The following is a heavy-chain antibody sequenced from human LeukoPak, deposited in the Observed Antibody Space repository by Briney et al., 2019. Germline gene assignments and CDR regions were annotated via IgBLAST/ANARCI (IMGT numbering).Heavy chain of an antibody. D-gene: IGHD5-12*01. V-gene: IGHV3-43*01. J-gene: IGHJ4*02. Sequence: PGGSLRLSCAASGFTFSSYWMHWVRQAPGKGLEWVSLISWDGGSTYYADSVKGRFTISRDNSKNSLYLQMNSLRTEDTALYYCAKDSTLSRGYSGYELDYWGQGTLVTVSS. CDR1: GFTFSSYW. CDR3: AKDSTLSRGYSGYELDY. CDR2: ISWDGGST.